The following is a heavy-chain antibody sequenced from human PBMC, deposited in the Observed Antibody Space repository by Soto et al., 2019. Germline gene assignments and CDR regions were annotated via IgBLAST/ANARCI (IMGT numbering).Heavy chain of an antibody. CDR2: IIPILGIA. Sequence: SVKVSCKASGGTFSSYTISWVRQAPGQGLEWMGRIIPILGIANYAQKFQGRVTITADKSTSTAYMELSSLRSEDTAVYYCARGYCSGGSCYRLDYWGQGTLVTVSS. J-gene: IGHJ4*02. V-gene: IGHV1-69*02. CDR3: ARGYCSGGSCYRLDY. CDR1: GGTFSSYT. D-gene: IGHD2-15*01.